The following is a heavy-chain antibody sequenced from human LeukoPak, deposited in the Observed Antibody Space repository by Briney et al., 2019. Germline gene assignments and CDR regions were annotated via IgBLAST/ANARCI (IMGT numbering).Heavy chain of an antibody. Sequence: GGSLRLSCAASGFTFSSYAMSWVRQAPGKGLEWVSAISGSGGSTYYADSVKGRFTISRDNSKNTLYLQMNSLRAEDTAVYYCARPQYSSGWSDAFDIWGQGTMVTVSS. CDR2: ISGSGGST. CDR3: ARPQYSSGWSDAFDI. D-gene: IGHD6-19*01. CDR1: GFTFSSYA. J-gene: IGHJ3*02. V-gene: IGHV3-23*01.